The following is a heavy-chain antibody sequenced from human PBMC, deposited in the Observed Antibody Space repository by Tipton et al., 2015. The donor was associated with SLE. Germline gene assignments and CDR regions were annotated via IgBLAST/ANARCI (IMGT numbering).Heavy chain of an antibody. D-gene: IGHD3-16*02. Sequence: TLSLTCTVSGGSISSHYWSWIRQPPGKGLEWIGYIYYSGSANYNPSLKSRVTISVDTTQNQFALKLSSVTAADTAVYYCARDLNMITVGGVIEGYGMDVWGQGTTVTVSS. CDR2: IYYSGSA. V-gene: IGHV4-59*11. J-gene: IGHJ6*02. CDR3: ARDLNMITVGGVIEGYGMDV. CDR1: GGSISSHY.